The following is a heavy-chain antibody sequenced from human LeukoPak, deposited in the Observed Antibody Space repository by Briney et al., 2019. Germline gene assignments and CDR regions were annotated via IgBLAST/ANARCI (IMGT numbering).Heavy chain of an antibody. CDR1: GYTFTGYY. J-gene: IGHJ4*02. V-gene: IGHV1-2*04. CDR3: ATGAWVAVADLRLLFDY. D-gene: IGHD6-19*01. Sequence: ASVKVSCTASGYTFTGYYMHWVRQAPGQGLEWMGWINPNSGGTNYAQKFQGWVTMSRDTSISTAYMELSRLRSDDTAVYYCATGAWVAVADLRLLFDYWGQGTLVTVSS. CDR2: INPNSGGT.